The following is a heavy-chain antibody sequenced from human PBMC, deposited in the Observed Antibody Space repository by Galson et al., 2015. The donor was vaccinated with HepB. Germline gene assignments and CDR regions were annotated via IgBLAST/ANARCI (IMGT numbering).Heavy chain of an antibody. J-gene: IGHJ4*02. CDR3: ARGWPLRFLEWLLSANYFDY. V-gene: IGHV3-7*03. D-gene: IGHD3-3*01. Sequence: SLRLSCAASGFTFSSYWMSWVRQAPGKGLEWVANIKQDGSEKYYVDSVKGRFTISRDNAKNSLYLQMNSLRAEDTAVYYCARGWPLRFLEWLLSANYFDYWGQGTLVTVSS. CDR2: IKQDGSEK. CDR1: GFTFSSYW.